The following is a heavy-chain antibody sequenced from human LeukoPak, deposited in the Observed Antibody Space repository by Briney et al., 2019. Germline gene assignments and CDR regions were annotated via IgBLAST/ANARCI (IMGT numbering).Heavy chain of an antibody. V-gene: IGHV1-18*01. CDR1: GYCLISYG. J-gene: IGHJ6*04. CDR3: ARDRGRYYYYGLDV. D-gene: IGHD1-26*01. CDR2: ISAYNGNT. Sequence: ASVKVSCKAFGYCLISYGITWVRQAPGQGLEWMGWISAYNGNTNYAQKVQGRVTMTTDTSTSTAYMEVRSLRSDDTAVYYCARDRGRYYYYGLDVWGKGTTVTVSS.